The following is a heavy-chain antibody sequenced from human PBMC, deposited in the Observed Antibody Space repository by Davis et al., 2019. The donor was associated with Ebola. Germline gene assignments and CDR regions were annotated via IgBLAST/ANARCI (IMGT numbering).Heavy chain of an antibody. CDR2: IIPVFRTA. V-gene: IGHV1-69*13. Sequence: AASVKVSCKASGYTFTSYDINWVRQAPGQGLEWMGGIIPVFRTASYAQKFQGRVTITADESTRTAYMELTGLRSEDTAVYYCAHLGPQRYCSGGGCHGYLDYWGQGTLVTVSS. D-gene: IGHD2-15*01. CDR1: GYTFTSYD. CDR3: AHLGPQRYCSGGGCHGYLDY. J-gene: IGHJ4*02.